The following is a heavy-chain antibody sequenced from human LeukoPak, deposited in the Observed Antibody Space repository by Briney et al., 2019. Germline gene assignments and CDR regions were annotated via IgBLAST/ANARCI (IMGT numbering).Heavy chain of an antibody. J-gene: IGHJ4*02. CDR3: ARFGYSGWNLEY. Sequence: GGSLRPSCAASGFSFRDFWMTWVRQAPGKGLEWVANINQGGSVKYYVDSVKGRFTISRDDAESSLYVQMNSLRDEDTAVYYCARFGYSGWNLEYWGQGTLVTVSS. V-gene: IGHV3-7*01. D-gene: IGHD5-12*01. CDR1: GFSFRDFW. CDR2: INQGGSVK.